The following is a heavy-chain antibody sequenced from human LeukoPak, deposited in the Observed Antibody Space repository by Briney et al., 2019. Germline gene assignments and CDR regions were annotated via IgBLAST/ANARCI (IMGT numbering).Heavy chain of an antibody. CDR2: MNPNSGNT. D-gene: IGHD6-13*01. CDR1: VYTFTSYD. Sequence: ASVKVSCKASVYTFTSYDINWVRQATGQGLEWMGWMNPNSGNTGYAQKFQGRVTITRNTSISTAYMELSSLRSEDTAVYYCAGGYEERQLDYWGQGTLVTVSS. CDR3: AGGYEERQLDY. J-gene: IGHJ4*02. V-gene: IGHV1-8*03.